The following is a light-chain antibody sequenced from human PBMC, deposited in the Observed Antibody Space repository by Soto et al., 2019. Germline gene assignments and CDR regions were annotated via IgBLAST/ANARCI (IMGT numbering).Light chain of an antibody. Sequence: DIVLRQSPATLSMSPGEGATLSCRASQSIDNFLAWYQHKPGQPPRLLLYDASKRATGVPARFSGRGSGTHFTLTISSLEPEDFAVYYWQQRYSLITFGPGTKVDL. CDR2: DAS. CDR1: QSIDNF. V-gene: IGKV3-11*01. J-gene: IGKJ3*01. CDR3: QQRYSLIT.